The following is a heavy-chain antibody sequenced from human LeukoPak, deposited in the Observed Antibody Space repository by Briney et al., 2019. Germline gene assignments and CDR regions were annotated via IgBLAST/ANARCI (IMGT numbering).Heavy chain of an antibody. D-gene: IGHD4-17*01. CDR2: IYHSGST. J-gene: IGHJ4*02. CDR3: ARLEYGDYGAFDY. V-gene: IGHV4-4*02. CDR1: GGSISSNNW. Sequence: PSETLSLTCAVSGGSISSNNWWSWVRQPPGKGLEWIGEIYHSGSTNYSPSLKSRVTISVDKSKNQFSLRLSSVTAADAAVYYCARLEYGDYGAFDYWGQGTLVTVSS.